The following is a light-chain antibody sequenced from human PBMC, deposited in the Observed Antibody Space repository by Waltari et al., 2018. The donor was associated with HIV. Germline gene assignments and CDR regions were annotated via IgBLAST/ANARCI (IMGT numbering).Light chain of an antibody. J-gene: IGLJ3*02. V-gene: IGLV1-47*01. Sequence: QSVLSQPPSASGTPGQRVTISCSGSSSNIGSNYVYWYQQLPGTAPKLLIYRNNQRPSGVPDRSSGSKSGTSAALAISGLQSVDEADYYCAAWDDSLNAWVFGGGTKLTVL. CDR2: RNN. CDR3: AAWDDSLNAWV. CDR1: SSNIGSNY.